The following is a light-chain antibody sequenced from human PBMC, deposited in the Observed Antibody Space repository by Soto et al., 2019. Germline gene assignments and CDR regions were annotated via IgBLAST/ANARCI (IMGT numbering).Light chain of an antibody. CDR3: QQYNNWPPYT. CDR2: GAS. Sequence: IVMTQSPATLSVSPGDRVTLSCRASQSVSSDLAWYQQRPGQAPRLLIYGASTRATGIPVRFSGTGSGTEFTLTISSLQSEDFAIYYCQQYNNWPPYTFGQGTKLEIK. J-gene: IGKJ2*01. CDR1: QSVSSD. V-gene: IGKV3-15*01.